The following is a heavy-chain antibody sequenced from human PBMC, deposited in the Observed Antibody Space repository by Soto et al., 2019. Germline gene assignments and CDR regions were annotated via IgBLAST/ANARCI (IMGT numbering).Heavy chain of an antibody. Sequence: EVQLVESGGGLVQPGGSLRLSCAASGFTFSSYWMHWVRQAPGKGLVWVSRINSDGSSTSYADAVKGRFTIYRYNAKNKLYLQMNSLRAEDTAVYYWEREGYENMWTGYYFRAFDYWGKGTLVTVSS. D-gene: IGHD3-9*01. J-gene: IGHJ4*02. CDR2: INSDGSST. CDR3: EREGYENMWTGYYFRAFDY. V-gene: IGHV3-74*01. CDR1: GFTFSSYW.